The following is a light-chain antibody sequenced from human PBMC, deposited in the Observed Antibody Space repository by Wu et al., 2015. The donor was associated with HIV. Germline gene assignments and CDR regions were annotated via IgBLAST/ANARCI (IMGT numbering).Light chain of an antibody. V-gene: IGKV1-9*01. CDR1: QGISSY. CDR3: QQYNSYPYS. CDR2: AAS. Sequence: DIQLTQSPSFLSVSVGDRVTITCRASQGISSYLAWYQQKPGKAPNLLIYAASTLHFGVPSRFSGSGSGTEFTLTISSLQPEDSATYYCQQYNSYPYSFGQGTKLEIK. J-gene: IGKJ2*03.